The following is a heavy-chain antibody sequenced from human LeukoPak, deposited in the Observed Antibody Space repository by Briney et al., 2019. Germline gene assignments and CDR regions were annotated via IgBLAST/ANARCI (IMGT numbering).Heavy chain of an antibody. Sequence: PGGSLRLSCAASGFTFSYYDMSWVRQAPGKGLEWVSTISGSGGSTYYADSVKGRFSVSRANSKNTLYLQMNSLRAEDTAVYYCAKDRVLRDNGWVFDFWGQGTLVTVSS. CDR2: ISGSGGST. V-gene: IGHV3-23*01. CDR3: AKDRVLRDNGWVFDF. J-gene: IGHJ4*02. CDR1: GFTFSYYD. D-gene: IGHD6-19*01.